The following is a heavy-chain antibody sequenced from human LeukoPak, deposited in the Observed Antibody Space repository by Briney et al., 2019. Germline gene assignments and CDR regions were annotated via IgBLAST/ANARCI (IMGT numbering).Heavy chain of an antibody. J-gene: IGHJ4*02. CDR3: AKDKDYGDSSSWYPFDY. D-gene: IGHD6-13*01. V-gene: IGHV3-9*01. CDR2: ISWNSGSK. Sequence: GRSLRLSCAASGFTFDDYAMHWVRQAPGKGLEWVTGISWNSGSKGYADSVKGRFTISRDNAKNSLYLQMNSLRAEDTALYYCAKDKDYGDSSSWYPFDYWGQGTLVTVSS. CDR1: GFTFDDYA.